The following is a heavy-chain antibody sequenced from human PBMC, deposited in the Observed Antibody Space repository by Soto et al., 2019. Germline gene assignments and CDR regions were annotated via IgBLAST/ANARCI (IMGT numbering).Heavy chain of an antibody. CDR3: ARGRGYSYGLDP. V-gene: IGHV4-30-4*08. J-gene: IGHJ5*02. D-gene: IGHD5-18*01. CDR1: GGSISRSSYY. CDR2: ISYSGTT. Sequence: SETLSLTCTVSGGSISRSSYYWGWIRQPPGKGLEWIGFISYSGTTSYSPSLKSRVAISLDTSKNQFSLSLSSVTAADTAVYYCARGRGYSYGLDPWGQGTLVTVSS.